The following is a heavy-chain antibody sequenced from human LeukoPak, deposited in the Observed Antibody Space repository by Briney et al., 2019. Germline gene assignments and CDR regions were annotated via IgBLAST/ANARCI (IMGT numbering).Heavy chain of an antibody. D-gene: IGHD1-26*01. Sequence: PGGSLRLSCAAPGFTFSSYEMNWVRQAPGKGLEWVSYISSSGSTIYYADSVKGRFTISRDNSKNTLYLQMNSLRAEDTAVYYCAKDGGTIVGAAGKYFQHWGQGTLVTVSS. V-gene: IGHV3-48*03. CDR2: ISSSGSTI. CDR1: GFTFSSYE. CDR3: AKDGGTIVGAAGKYFQH. J-gene: IGHJ1*01.